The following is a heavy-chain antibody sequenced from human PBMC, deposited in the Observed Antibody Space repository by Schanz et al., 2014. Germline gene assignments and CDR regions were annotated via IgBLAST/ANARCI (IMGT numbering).Heavy chain of an antibody. CDR1: GFTFRDYQ. CDR2: ISHDGSNK. CDR3: TKFETRTGTNY. J-gene: IGHJ4*02. D-gene: IGHD1-1*01. V-gene: IGHV3-30*18. Sequence: QVQLVESGGGLVKPGGSLRLSCTASGFTFRDYQMTWIRQAPGKGLEWVALISHDGSNKNSADSVKGRFTISRDNSKNTLYLQMNSLRAEDTAVYYCTKFETRTGTNYWGQGTLVTVSS.